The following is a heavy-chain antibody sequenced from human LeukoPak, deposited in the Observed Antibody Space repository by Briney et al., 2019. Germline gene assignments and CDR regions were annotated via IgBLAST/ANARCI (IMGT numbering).Heavy chain of an antibody. CDR3: SRDNASSGWFGMPDY. D-gene: IGHD6-19*01. CDR1: GYPFTGYY. J-gene: IGHJ4*02. Sequence: ASAEDFCKASGYPFTGYYIHWVRQDPGQGLEWMGRINPKSGDSHYAQKLQGRVNMTRDTALSPAYMELSQLTSDDPAVYLRSRDNASSGWFGMPDYWGQGGLVTVCS. CDR2: INPKSGDS. V-gene: IGHV1-2*02.